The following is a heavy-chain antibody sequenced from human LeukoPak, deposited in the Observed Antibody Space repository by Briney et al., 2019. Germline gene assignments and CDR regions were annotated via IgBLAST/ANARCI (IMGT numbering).Heavy chain of an antibody. CDR1: GGSISSGSYY. CDR3: ARHYDILTGSIGPLVAFDI. Sequence: PSETLSLTCTVSGGSISSGSYYWSWIRQPAGKGLEWIGYIYYSGSTNYNPSLKSRVTISVDTSKNQFSLKLNSVTAADTAVYYCARHYDILTGSIGPLVAFDIWGQGTMVTVSS. D-gene: IGHD3-9*01. V-gene: IGHV4-61*10. J-gene: IGHJ3*02. CDR2: IYYSGST.